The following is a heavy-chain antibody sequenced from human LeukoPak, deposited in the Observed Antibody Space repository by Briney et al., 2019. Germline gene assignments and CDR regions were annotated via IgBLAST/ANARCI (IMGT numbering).Heavy chain of an antibody. V-gene: IGHV3-30*03. CDR3: ARDLSAYYYGSGSSY. J-gene: IGHJ4*02. CDR2: ISYDGNLK. CDR1: GFKFSNYA. Sequence: PGGSLRLSCAASGFKFSNYAMHWVRQAPGKGLEWVAVISYDGNLKHYGDSVQGRFTISRDNPKNTLYLEMNSLRAEDTALYYCARDLSAYYYGSGSSYWGQGTLVTVSS. D-gene: IGHD3-10*01.